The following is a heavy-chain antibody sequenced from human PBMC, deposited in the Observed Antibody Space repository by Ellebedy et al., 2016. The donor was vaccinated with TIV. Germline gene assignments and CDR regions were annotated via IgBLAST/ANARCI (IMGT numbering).Heavy chain of an antibody. V-gene: IGHV1-3*04. CDR1: GYTFTKYP. J-gene: IGHJ3*02. Sequence: AASVKVSCKASGYTFTKYPVHWVRQAPGQGLEWMGGINTGNGATNVSQHFQGRITFTEDTSANTAYMDLSSLRPEDTALYYCAVSWGSGAFDIWGQGTMVSVSS. CDR3: AVSWGSGAFDI. CDR2: INTGNGAT. D-gene: IGHD7-27*01.